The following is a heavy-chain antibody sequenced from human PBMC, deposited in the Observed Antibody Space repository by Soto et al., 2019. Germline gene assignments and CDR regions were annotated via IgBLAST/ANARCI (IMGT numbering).Heavy chain of an antibody. CDR2: INAGNGNT. CDR1: EYTFPSYA. CDR3: AREFSTFGELSASDY. V-gene: IGHV1-3*01. D-gene: IGHD3-10*01. Sequence: GQLVQSGAEVKKPGASLTVSCKASEYTFPSYAMHWVRQAPGQRLEWLGWINAGNGNTKYSQKFQGRVTITRDTSASTAYMVLSSLRSADTAVYYFAREFSTFGELSASDYWGQGTLVTGSS. J-gene: IGHJ4*02.